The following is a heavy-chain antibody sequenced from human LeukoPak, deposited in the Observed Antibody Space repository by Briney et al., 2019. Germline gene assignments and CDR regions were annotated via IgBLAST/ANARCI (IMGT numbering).Heavy chain of an antibody. V-gene: IGHV3-11*01. J-gene: IGHJ6*02. CDR2: ISSSGTTT. Sequence: PGGTLRLSCTGSGFTFSDHYMTWIRQAPGKGLEWISYISSSGTTTYYADSVKGRFTMSRDNAKNSLYLQMNSLRAEDTAVYYCARDRYAMDVWGQGTTVTVSS. CDR1: GFTFSDHY. CDR3: ARDRYAMDV.